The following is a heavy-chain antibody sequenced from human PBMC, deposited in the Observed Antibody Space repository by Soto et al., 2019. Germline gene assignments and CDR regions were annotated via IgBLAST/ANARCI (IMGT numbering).Heavy chain of an antibody. Sequence: QVQLQQWGAGLLKPSETLSLTCAVYGGSFSGYYWSWIRQPPGKGLEWIGEINHSGSTNYNPSLKSRVTISVDTSKNQFSLKLSSVTAADTAVYYWARVGRLGSGSSWGQGTLVTVSS. V-gene: IGHV4-34*01. D-gene: IGHD3-10*01. CDR2: INHSGST. CDR1: GGSFSGYY. CDR3: ARVGRLGSGSS. J-gene: IGHJ5*02.